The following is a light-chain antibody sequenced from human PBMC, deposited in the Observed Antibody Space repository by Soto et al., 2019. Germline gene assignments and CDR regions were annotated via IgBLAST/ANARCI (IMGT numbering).Light chain of an antibody. CDR2: DAS. CDR3: QQRSHWPIT. V-gene: IGKV3-11*01. Sequence: EIVLTQSPATLSLSPGERATLSCRASQSVSSYLAWYQQKPGQAPRLLIYDASNRATGIPARFSGSGSGTDFTLTISSLEPEDFAVYYCQQRSHWPITFGGGT. CDR1: QSVSSY. J-gene: IGKJ4*01.